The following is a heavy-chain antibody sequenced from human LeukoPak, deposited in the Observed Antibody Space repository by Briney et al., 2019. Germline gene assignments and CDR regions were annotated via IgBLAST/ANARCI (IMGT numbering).Heavy chain of an antibody. V-gene: IGHV4-61*05. J-gene: IGHJ4*02. D-gene: IGHD6-19*01. Sequence: SETLSLTCTVSGGSISSSSYYWGWIRQPPGKGLEWIGDIYYSGSTNYNPSLKSRVTISVDTSKNQFSLKLSSVTAADTAVYYCARGRIAVAGTKNYFDYWGQGTLVTVSS. CDR1: GGSISSSSYY. CDR3: ARGRIAVAGTKNYFDY. CDR2: IYYSGST.